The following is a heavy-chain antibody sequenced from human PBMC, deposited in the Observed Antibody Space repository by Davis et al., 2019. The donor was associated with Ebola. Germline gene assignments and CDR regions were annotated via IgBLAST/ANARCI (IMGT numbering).Heavy chain of an antibody. V-gene: IGHV1-18*01. D-gene: IGHD1-1*01. Sequence: AASVKVSCKTSGYTFTNYGISWLRQAPAQGLEWMGWVSVYSAYTNSAQNLQGRVTTTTDTSTSTAYMELRSLGSDDTAVYYCARAQFPTTSDHWGQGTLVTVSS. CDR2: VSVYSAYT. CDR3: ARAQFPTTSDH. J-gene: IGHJ4*02. CDR1: GYTFTNYG.